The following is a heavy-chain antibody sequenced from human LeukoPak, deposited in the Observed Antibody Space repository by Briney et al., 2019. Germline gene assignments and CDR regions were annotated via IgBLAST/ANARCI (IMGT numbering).Heavy chain of an antibody. V-gene: IGHV4-34*01. CDR3: AREYSSGWYDYFDY. CDR2: INHSGST. CDR1: GGPFSGYY. Sequence: PSETLSLTCAVYGGPFSGYYWSWIRQPPAKGLEWIGEINHSGSTNYNPSLKSRVTISVDTSKNQFSLKLSSVTAADTAVYYCAREYSSGWYDYFDYWGQGTLVTVSS. D-gene: IGHD6-19*01. J-gene: IGHJ4*02.